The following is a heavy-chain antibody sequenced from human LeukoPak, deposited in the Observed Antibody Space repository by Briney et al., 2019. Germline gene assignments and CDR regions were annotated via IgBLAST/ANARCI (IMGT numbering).Heavy chain of an antibody. V-gene: IGHV4-39*01. Sequence: SETLSLTCTVSGGSISSSSYYWGWIRQPPGKGLEWIGSIYYSGSTYYNPSLKSRVTISVGTSKNQFSLKLSSVTAADTAVYYCARLKGPPGYFDYWGQGTLVTVSS. CDR3: ARLKGPPGYFDY. CDR1: GGSISSSSYY. J-gene: IGHJ4*02. CDR2: IYYSGST.